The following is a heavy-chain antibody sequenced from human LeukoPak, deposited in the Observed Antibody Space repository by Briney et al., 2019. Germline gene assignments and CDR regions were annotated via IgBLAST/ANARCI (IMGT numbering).Heavy chain of an antibody. CDR1: GYSISSDYY. CDR3: ARRRYCSSTSCYRTGYYYYYYMDV. V-gene: IGHV4-38-2*02. J-gene: IGHJ6*03. D-gene: IGHD2-2*02. Sequence: SETLSLTCTVSGYSISSDYYRGWIRQPPGKGLEWIGEINHSGSTNYNPSLKSRVTISVDTSKNQFSLKLSSVTAADTAVYYCARRRYCSSTSCYRTGYYYYYYMDVWGKGTTVTISS. CDR2: INHSGST.